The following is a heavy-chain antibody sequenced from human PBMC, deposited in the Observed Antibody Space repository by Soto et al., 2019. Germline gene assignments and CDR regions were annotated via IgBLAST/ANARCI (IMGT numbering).Heavy chain of an antibody. V-gene: IGHV1-69*12. CDR3: ARDKDRQQLGGNYYYILDV. D-gene: IGHD3-3*02. CDR2: IMPVFATP. J-gene: IGHJ6*02. CDR1: GGTFSTSA. Sequence: QVQLLQSGAEVKKPGSSVKVSCKASGGTFSTSAISWVRQAPGEGHEWVGGIMPVFATPDYAQKFQGRVTISADESTTTAYLELTSLTTDDTAVYYCARDKDRQQLGGNYYYILDVWGQGTAITVSS.